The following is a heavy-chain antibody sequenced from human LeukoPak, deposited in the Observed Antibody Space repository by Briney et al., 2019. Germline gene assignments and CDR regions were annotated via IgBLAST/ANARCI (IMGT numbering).Heavy chain of an antibody. J-gene: IGHJ5*02. V-gene: IGHV1-8*03. CDR3: ARVKPSLSSSRYNWFDP. CDR1: GYTFTSYD. D-gene: IGHD6-6*01. Sequence: EASVKVSCKASGYTFTSYDINWVRQATGQGLEWMGWMNPNSGNTGYAQKFQGRVTITRNTSISTAYMELSSLRSEDTAVYYCARVKPSLSSSRYNWFDPWGQGTLVTVSS. CDR2: MNPNSGNT.